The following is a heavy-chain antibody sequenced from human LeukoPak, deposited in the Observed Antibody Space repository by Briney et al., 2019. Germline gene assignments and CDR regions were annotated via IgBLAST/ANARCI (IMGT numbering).Heavy chain of an antibody. CDR1: GGSFSGYY. CDR2: INHSGST. D-gene: IGHD3/OR15-3a*01. V-gene: IGHV4-34*01. J-gene: IGHJ5*02. CDR3: ARHDFRVYANWFDP. Sequence: PSETLSLTCAVYGGSFSGYYWSWIRQPPGKGLEWIGEINHSGSTNYNPSLKSRVTISVDTSKNQFSLKPSSVTAADTAVYYCARHDFRVYANWFDPWGQGTLVTVSS.